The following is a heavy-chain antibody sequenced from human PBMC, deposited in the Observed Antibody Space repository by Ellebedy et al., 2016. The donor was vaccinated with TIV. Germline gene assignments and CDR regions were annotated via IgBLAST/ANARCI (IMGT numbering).Heavy chain of an antibody. Sequence: MPSETLSLTCTVSGGSISGYYWGWIRQPPGKGLEWIGYIYYSGITDYNPSPRSRVIISVDTSKNQLSLKLSSVTAADAAMYYCARWNEGFDYWGQGTLVTVSS. CDR2: IYYSGIT. J-gene: IGHJ4*02. CDR1: GGSISGYY. CDR3: ARWNEGFDY. V-gene: IGHV4-59*08. D-gene: IGHD1-1*01.